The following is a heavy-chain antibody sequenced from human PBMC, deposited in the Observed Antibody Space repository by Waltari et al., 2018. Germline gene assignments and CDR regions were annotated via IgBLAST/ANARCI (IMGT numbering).Heavy chain of an antibody. V-gene: IGHV3-23*04. Sequence: EVQLVESGGDLVQPGGSLRLACAASGFISPNYSIPWVGQAPGKGLEWVSTITSGGSTYYADSLKGRFTVSRDDSKNTLYLQMNSLRADDTAVYYCAKFGYGAGRGYYYGIDVWGQGTTVTVFS. CDR2: ITSGGST. CDR3: AKFGYGAGRGYYYGIDV. J-gene: IGHJ6*02. D-gene: IGHD3-10*01. CDR1: GFISPNYS.